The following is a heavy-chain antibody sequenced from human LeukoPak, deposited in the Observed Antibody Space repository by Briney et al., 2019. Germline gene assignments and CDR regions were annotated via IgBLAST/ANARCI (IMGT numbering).Heavy chain of an antibody. Sequence: PGGSLRLSCAASGFTFSSYAMSWVRQAPGKGLEWVSAISGSGGSTYYADSVKGRFTISRDNSKNTLYLQMNSLRAEDTAVYYCARDYHDYYYGMDVWGQGTTVTVSS. CDR3: ARDYHDYYYGMDV. J-gene: IGHJ6*02. D-gene: IGHD1-14*01. V-gene: IGHV3-23*01. CDR2: ISGSGGST. CDR1: GFTFSSYA.